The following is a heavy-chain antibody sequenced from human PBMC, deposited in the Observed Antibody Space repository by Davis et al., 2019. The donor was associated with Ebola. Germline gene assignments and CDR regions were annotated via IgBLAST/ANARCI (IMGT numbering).Heavy chain of an antibody. CDR2: TRNKVYSYTT. J-gene: IGHJ5*02. V-gene: IGHV3-72*01. CDR3: ASSSDYDILTGYLP. CDR1: GFTFSSYG. Sequence: GESLKISCAASGFTFSSYGMSWVRQAPGKGLEWVGRTRNKVYSYTTGYAASVKGRFTISRDDSKNLLHLQMNSLKTEDTAVYYCASSSDYDILTGYLPWGQGTLVTVSS. D-gene: IGHD3-9*01.